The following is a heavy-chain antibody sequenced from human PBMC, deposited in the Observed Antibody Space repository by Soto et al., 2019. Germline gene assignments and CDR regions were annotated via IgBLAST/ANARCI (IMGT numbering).Heavy chain of an antibody. V-gene: IGHV1-3*01. Sequence: GASVKVSCKASGYTFTSYGISWVRQAPGQGLEWMGWINAGNGNTKYSQKFQGRVTITRDTSASTAYMELSSLSSEDTAVYYCARVSLNGWFDPWGQGTLVTVSS. CDR3: ARVSLNGWFDP. J-gene: IGHJ5*02. CDR2: INAGNGNT. CDR1: GYTFTSYG.